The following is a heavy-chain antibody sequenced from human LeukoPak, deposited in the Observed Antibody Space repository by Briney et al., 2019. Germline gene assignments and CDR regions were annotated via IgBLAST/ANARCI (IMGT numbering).Heavy chain of an antibody. CDR2: ISSSSSYI. D-gene: IGHD2-15*01. CDR1: GFIFSSYS. Sequence: GGSLRLSCAASGFIFSSYSMNWVRPAPGKGLEWVSSISSSSSYIYYADSVKGRFTISRDNAKNSLYLQMNSLRAEDTAVYYCARDKGGYCSGGSCNEVYWGQGTLVTVSS. V-gene: IGHV3-21*01. J-gene: IGHJ4*02. CDR3: ARDKGGYCSGGSCNEVY.